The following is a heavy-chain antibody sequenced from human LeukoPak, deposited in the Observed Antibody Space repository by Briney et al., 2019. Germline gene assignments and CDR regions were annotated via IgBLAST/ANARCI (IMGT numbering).Heavy chain of an antibody. CDR1: GFTFSSYS. V-gene: IGHV3-48*01. CDR2: ISSSSSTI. CDR3: ARVPATAIGRWYFDY. J-gene: IGHJ4*02. D-gene: IGHD2-21*02. Sequence: PGGSLRLSCAASGFTFSSYSMNWVRQAPGKGLEWVSYISSSSSTIYYADSVKGRFTISRDNAKNSLYLQMNSLRAEDTAVYYCARVPATAIGRWYFDYWGQGTLVTVSS.